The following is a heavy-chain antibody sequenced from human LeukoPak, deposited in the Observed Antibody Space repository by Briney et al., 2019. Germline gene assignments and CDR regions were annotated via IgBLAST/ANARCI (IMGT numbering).Heavy chain of an antibody. CDR3: ALVDTAMVTWFDP. CDR2: IIPIFGTA. V-gene: IGHV1-69*05. Sequence: SVKVSCKASGGTFSSYAISWVRQAPGQGLEWMGRIIPIFGTADYAQKFQGRVTITTDESTSTAYMELSSLRSEDTAVYYCALVDTAMVTWFDPWGQGTLVTVSS. CDR1: GGTFSSYA. J-gene: IGHJ5*02. D-gene: IGHD5-18*01.